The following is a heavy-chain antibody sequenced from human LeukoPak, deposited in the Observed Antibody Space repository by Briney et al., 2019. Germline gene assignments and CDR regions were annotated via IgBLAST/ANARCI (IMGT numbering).Heavy chain of an antibody. V-gene: IGHV3-11*05. Sequence: GGSLRLSCAASGFTFSDFFMNWIRQAPGKGLEWVAYISSRGTYTNYADSVKGRFTISRDNTKNSLFLQMESLRAEDTAIYYCARDRWELLGAGHYFDYWGQGALLTVSS. CDR3: ARDRWELLGAGHYFDY. CDR2: ISSRGTYT. D-gene: IGHD4-23*01. CDR1: GFTFSDFF. J-gene: IGHJ4*02.